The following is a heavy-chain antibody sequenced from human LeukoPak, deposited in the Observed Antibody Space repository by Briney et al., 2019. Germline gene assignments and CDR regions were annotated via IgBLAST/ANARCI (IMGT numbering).Heavy chain of an antibody. V-gene: IGHV4-34*01. CDR2: INHSGST. J-gene: IGHJ6*03. Sequence: SETLSLTCAVYGGSFSGYYWSWIRQPPRKGLEWIGEINHSGSTNYNPSLKSRVTISVDTSKNQFSLKLSSVTAADTAMYYCARGGRSYYYMDVWGKGTTVTVSS. CDR3: ARGGRSYYYMDV. CDR1: GGSFSGYY.